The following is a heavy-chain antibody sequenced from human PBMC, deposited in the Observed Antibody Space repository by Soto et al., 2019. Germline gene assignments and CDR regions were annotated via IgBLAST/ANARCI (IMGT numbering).Heavy chain of an antibody. CDR1: GYSFTSYW. CDR3: ARVGYCSSTRCYYYYYGMDV. D-gene: IGHD2-2*01. V-gene: IGHV5-10-1*01. J-gene: IGHJ6*02. CDR2: IDPSDSYT. Sequence: GESLKISCKGSGYSFTSYWISWVRQMPGKGLEWMGRIDPSDSYTNYSPSFQGHVTISAGKSISTAYLQWSSLKASDTAMYYCARVGYCSSTRCYYYYYGMDVWGQGTTVTVSS.